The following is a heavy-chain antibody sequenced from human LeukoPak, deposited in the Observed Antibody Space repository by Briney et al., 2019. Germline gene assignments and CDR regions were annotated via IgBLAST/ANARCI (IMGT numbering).Heavy chain of an antibody. Sequence: GGSLRLSCATSGFTFSSYSMNWVRQAPGKGLEWVANIKQDGSEKYYVDSVKGRFTISRDNAKNSLYLQMNSLRAEDTAVYYCARERHSSGCFDYWGQGTLVTVSS. V-gene: IGHV3-7*04. CDR1: GFTFSSYS. CDR2: IKQDGSEK. D-gene: IGHD6-19*01. J-gene: IGHJ4*02. CDR3: ARERHSSGCFDY.